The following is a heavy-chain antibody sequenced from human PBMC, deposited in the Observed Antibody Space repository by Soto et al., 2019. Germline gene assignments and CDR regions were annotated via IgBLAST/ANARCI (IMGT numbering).Heavy chain of an antibody. Sequence: QVQLQESDPGLVKPSETLSLTCAVSGDSITSSNWWSWVRRPPGKGLEWIGEIHHRGGTNYNPSLKSRVTLSVDKSKNQFSLQLDSVTAADTAVYYCARGSYASSFYYWGQGTLVTVSS. D-gene: IGHD2-2*01. CDR3: ARGSYASSFYY. J-gene: IGHJ4*02. CDR2: IHHRGGT. V-gene: IGHV4-4*02. CDR1: GDSITSSNW.